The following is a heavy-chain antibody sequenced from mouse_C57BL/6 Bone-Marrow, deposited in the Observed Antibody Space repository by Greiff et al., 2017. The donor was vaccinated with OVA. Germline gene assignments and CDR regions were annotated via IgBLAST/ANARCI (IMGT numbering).Heavy chain of an antibody. CDR2: INPGSGGT. V-gene: IGHV1-54*01. CDR1: GYAFTNYL. D-gene: IGHD2-3*01. CDR3: ARGGGYYY. Sequence: QVQLQQSGAELVRPGTSVKVSCKASGYAFTNYLIEWVKQRPGQGLEWIGVINPGSGGTNYNEKFKGKATLTADKSSSTAYMQLSSLTSEDSAVYFCARGGGYYYWGQGTTITVSS. J-gene: IGHJ2*01.